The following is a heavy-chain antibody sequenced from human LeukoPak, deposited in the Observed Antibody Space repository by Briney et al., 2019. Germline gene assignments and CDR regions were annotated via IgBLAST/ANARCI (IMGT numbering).Heavy chain of an antibody. V-gene: IGHV4-59*12. CDR3: ARNSLGEDYPTGWSYYYMDV. J-gene: IGHJ6*03. D-gene: IGHD3-10*01. Sequence: SETLSLTCTVSGGSISSYYWSWIRQPPGKGLEWIGYIYYSGSTNYNPSLKSRVTISVDTSKNQFSLKLSSVTAADTAVYYCARNSLGEDYPTGWSYYYMDVWGKGTKVTVSS. CDR2: IYYSGST. CDR1: GGSISSYY.